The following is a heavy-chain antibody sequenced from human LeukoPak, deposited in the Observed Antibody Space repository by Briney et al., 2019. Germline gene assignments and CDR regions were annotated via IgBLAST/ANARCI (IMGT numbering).Heavy chain of an antibody. CDR3: ARQEPTAYVDY. Sequence: GGSLRLSCAASGFTFSTYAMSWVRQAPGKGLEWVSTISGSGSSTYYADSVRGRFTIYRDNPKNTLYLQMNSLRAEDTALYYYARQEPTAYVDYWGQGTLVTVSS. CDR2: ISGSGSST. J-gene: IGHJ4*02. V-gene: IGHV3-23*01. D-gene: IGHD2-2*01. CDR1: GFTFSTYA.